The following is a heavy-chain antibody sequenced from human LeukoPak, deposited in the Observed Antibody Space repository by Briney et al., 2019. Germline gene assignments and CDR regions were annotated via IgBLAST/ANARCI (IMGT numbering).Heavy chain of an antibody. CDR1: RYSISSGYY. J-gene: IGHJ4*02. V-gene: IGHV4-38-2*02. CDR2: IYHSGST. D-gene: IGHD4-23*01. CDR3: ARDLGAGAGNLDY. Sequence: SETLSLTCTLSRYSISSGYYWGWIRQPPGTGLEWIGSIYHSGSTYYNPSLKSRVTISVDTSKNRFSLKLSSVTAADTAVYYFARDLGAGAGNLDYWGQGTLVTVSS.